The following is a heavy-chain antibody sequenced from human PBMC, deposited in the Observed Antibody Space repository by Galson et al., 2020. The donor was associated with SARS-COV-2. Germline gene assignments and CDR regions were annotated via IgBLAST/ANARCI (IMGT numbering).Heavy chain of an antibody. D-gene: IGHD3-10*01. CDR2: MNPNSGNT. J-gene: IGHJ5*02. Sequence: ASVKVSCKASGYTFTSYDINWVRQATGQGLEWMGWMNPNSGNTGYAQKFQGRVTITRNTSISTASMELSSLRSEDTAVYYCARGAGGILWFGELLFGRDNWVDPWGQGTLVTVAS. V-gene: IGHV1-8*03. CDR1: GYTFTSYD. CDR3: ARGAGGILWFGELLFGRDNWVDP.